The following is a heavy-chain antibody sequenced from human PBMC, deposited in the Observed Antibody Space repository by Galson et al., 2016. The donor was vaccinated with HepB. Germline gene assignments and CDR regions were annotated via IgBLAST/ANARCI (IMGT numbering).Heavy chain of an antibody. CDR1: GDSMIPYF. V-gene: IGHV4-4*07. D-gene: IGHD6-6*01. CDR3: ARESVSIAALDS. Sequence: TLSLTCSVSGDSMIPYFWTWIRQPAGKGLEWLGRIYSTGDTNYSPSLVSRVTMLVDTSKNQFSLRLDSLTAADTAVYYCARESVSIAALDSWGQGILVTVSS. J-gene: IGHJ4*02. CDR2: IYSTGDT.